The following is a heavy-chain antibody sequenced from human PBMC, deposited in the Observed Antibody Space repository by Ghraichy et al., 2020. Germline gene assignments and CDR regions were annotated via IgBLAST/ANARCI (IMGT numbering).Heavy chain of an antibody. V-gene: IGHV3-23*01. D-gene: IGHD2-21*01. J-gene: IGHJ6*02. Sequence: GGSLRLSCAVSGFTFSSHAMSWVRQAPGKGLEWVSAISGSGDSTYNADSVKGRFTISRDNSKKTLYLQMNSLRAEDTAVYYCAKYFGGDHVGYFGMDVWGQGTTVTVSS. CDR3: AKYFGGDHVGYFGMDV. CDR1: GFTFSSHA. CDR2: ISGSGDST.